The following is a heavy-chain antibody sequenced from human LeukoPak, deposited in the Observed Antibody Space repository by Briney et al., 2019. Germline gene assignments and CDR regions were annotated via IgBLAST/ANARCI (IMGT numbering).Heavy chain of an antibody. CDR1: GGSISGYY. Sequence: PSETLSLTCSVPGGSISGYYWSWIRQPAGKELEWIGRIFNSENTNYNPSLKSRITMPVDTSKNQFSLKLSSVTAANTAVYYCARGPVTARSNAFDIWGQGTMVTVSS. V-gene: IGHV4-4*07. CDR2: IFNSENT. D-gene: IGHD6-6*01. J-gene: IGHJ3*02. CDR3: ARGPVTARSNAFDI.